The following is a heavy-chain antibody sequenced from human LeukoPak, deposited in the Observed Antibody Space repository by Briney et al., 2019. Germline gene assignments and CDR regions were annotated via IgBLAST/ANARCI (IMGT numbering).Heavy chain of an antibody. CDR1: GFTFSSYA. J-gene: IGHJ4*02. Sequence: PGRSLRLSCAASGFTFSSYAMHWVRQAPGKGLEWVAVISYDGSNKYYADSVKGRFTISRDNSKNTLYLQMNSLRAEDTAVYYCATNEVSDYYGSGSYYPFDYWGQGTLVTVSS. CDR2: ISYDGSNK. CDR3: ATNEVSDYYGSGSYYPFDY. V-gene: IGHV3-30-3*01. D-gene: IGHD3-10*01.